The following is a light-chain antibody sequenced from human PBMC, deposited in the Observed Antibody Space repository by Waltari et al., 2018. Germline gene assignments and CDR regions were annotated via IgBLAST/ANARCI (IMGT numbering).Light chain of an antibody. V-gene: IGKV1-12*01. CDR1: EEIGIW. J-gene: IGKJ2*01. Sequence: QITPAPSPPSSTFGDRVTITCRASEEIGIWLAWYQQKPGKAPKLLIYAASRLESGVPPRFSGSGSGTDFILAISSLQPEDCGTFYCQQGNSFPYTFGQGTKLEI. CDR3: QQGNSFPYT. CDR2: AAS.